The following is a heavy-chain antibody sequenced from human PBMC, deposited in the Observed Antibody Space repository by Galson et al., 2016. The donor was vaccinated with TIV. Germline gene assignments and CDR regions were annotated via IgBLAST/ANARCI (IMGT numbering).Heavy chain of an antibody. Sequence: SVKVSCKASGYTFTDYYIHWVRQAPGQGLEWMGWINPKSGDTKYAQKFEGRVTMTRDTSISTVFMELSSLIYDDTAVFYCARDCTSTTCHIYYYGMDVWGQGTTVTVSS. CDR2: INPKSGDT. J-gene: IGHJ6*02. CDR3: ARDCTSTTCHIYYYGMDV. V-gene: IGHV1-2*02. CDR1: GYTFTDYY. D-gene: IGHD2-2*02.